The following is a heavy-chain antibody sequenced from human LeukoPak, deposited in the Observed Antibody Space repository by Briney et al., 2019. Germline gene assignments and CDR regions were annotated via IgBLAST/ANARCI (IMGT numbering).Heavy chain of an antibody. J-gene: IGHJ5*02. D-gene: IGHD3-22*01. CDR2: INPNSGGT. CDR1: GYTFTDYY. V-gene: IGHV1-2*02. CDR3: ARDRSGGYYNWLDL. Sequence: ASVKLSCKASGYTFTDYYMHWVRQPPGQGLEWMGWINPNSGGTNYAQKFQGRVTMTRDTSISTAYMGLSRLTSDDTAVYYCARDRSGGYYNWLDLWGQGNLVTVSS.